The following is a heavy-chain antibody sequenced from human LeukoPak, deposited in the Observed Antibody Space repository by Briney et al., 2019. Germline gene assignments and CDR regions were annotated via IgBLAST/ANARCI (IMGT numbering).Heavy chain of an antibody. CDR3: ARGRYDSSSSVTGWFDP. CDR1: GGSFSGYY. D-gene: IGHD6-6*01. Sequence: PSETLSLTCAVYGGSFSGYYWSWIRQPPGKGLEWIGEINHSGSTNYNPSLKSRVTISVDTSKNQFSLKLSSVTAADTAVYYCARGRYDSSSSVTGWFDPWGQGTLVTVSS. CDR2: INHSGST. V-gene: IGHV4-34*01. J-gene: IGHJ5*02.